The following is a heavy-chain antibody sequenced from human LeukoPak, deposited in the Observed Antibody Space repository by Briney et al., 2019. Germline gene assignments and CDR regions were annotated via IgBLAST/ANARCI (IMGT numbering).Heavy chain of an antibody. CDR3: AKNLIRYFDWSALDI. CDR2: ISGSGGST. J-gene: IGHJ3*02. CDR1: GFTFSSYG. V-gene: IGHV3-23*01. D-gene: IGHD3-9*01. Sequence: GGSLRLSCAASGFTFSSYGMSWVRQAAGKGLEWDSAISGSGGSTYYADSVKGRFTISRDNSKNTLYLQMNSLRAEDTAVYYCAKNLIRYFDWSALDIWGQGTMVTVSS.